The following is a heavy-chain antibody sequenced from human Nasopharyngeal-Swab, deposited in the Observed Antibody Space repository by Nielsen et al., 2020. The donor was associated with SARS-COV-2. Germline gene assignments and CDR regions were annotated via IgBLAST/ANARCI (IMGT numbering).Heavy chain of an antibody. V-gene: IGHV3-74*01. CDR3: ARSPTDYSNYAFDY. J-gene: IGHJ4*02. CDR2: INSDGSST. Sequence: GGSLRLSCAASGFTFSSYWMHWVRQAPGKGLVWVSRINSDGSSTSYADSVKGRFTISRDNAKNTLYLQMNGLRAEDTAVYYCARSPTDYSNYAFDYWGQGTLVTVSS. CDR1: GFTFSSYW. D-gene: IGHD4-11*01.